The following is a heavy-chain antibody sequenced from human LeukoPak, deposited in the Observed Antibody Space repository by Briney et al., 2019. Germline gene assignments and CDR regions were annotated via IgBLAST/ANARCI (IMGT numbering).Heavy chain of an antibody. V-gene: IGHV3-23*01. D-gene: IGHD6-19*01. CDR2: FYETGKT. J-gene: IGHJ4*02. CDR3: AKRGAGSGGLHY. Sequence: GGSLRLSCAASGFTFATYAMSWVRQAPGEGLEWVSTFYETGKTDHADSVKGRFTISRGTSKNTLYLQMNSLRAEDTATYYCAKRGAGSGGLHYWGQGTLVTVSS. CDR1: GFTFATYA.